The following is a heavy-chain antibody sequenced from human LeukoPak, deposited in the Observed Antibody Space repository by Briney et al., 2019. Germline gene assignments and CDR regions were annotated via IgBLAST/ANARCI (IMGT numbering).Heavy chain of an antibody. Sequence: SETLSLTCTVSGGSISSYYWSWIRQPPGKGLEWVGYIYYSGSTNYNPSLKSRVTISVDTSKNQFSLKLNSVTAADTAVYYCARHRSKWLQSSFDYWGQGTLVTVSS. CDR1: GGSISSYY. J-gene: IGHJ4*02. D-gene: IGHD5-24*01. CDR2: IYYSGST. V-gene: IGHV4-59*08. CDR3: ARHRSKWLQSSFDY.